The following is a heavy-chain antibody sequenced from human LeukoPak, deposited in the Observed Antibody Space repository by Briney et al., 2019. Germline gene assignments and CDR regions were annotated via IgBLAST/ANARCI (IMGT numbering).Heavy chain of an antibody. CDR3: ASDGLTASGRTSWALYYYYGMDV. V-gene: IGHV1-69*04. CDR1: GGTFSSYA. CDR2: IIPILGIA. J-gene: IGHJ6*02. Sequence: SVKVSCKASGGTFSSYAISWVRQAPGQGLEWMGRIIPILGIANYAQKFQGRVTITADKSTSTAYMELSSLRSEDTAVYYCASDGLTASGRTSWALYYYYGMDVWGQGTTVTVSS. D-gene: IGHD2-2*01.